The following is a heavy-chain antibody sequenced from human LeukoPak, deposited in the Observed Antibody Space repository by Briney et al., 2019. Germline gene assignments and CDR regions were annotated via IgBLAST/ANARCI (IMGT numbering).Heavy chain of an antibody. Sequence: SETLSLTCAVYGESFSGYYWSWIRQPPGKGLEWIGEINHSGSTNYNPSLKSRVTISVDTSKNQFSLKLSSVTAADTAVYYCARGEDIVATTRYDYWGQGTLVTVSS. J-gene: IGHJ4*02. CDR3: ARGEDIVATTRYDY. CDR2: INHSGST. V-gene: IGHV4-34*01. D-gene: IGHD5-12*01. CDR1: GESFSGYY.